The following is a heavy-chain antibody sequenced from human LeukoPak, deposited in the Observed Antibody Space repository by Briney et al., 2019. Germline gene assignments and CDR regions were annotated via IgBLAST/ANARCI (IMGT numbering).Heavy chain of an antibody. Sequence: SETLSPTCTVSGGSISYYYWSWIRQSPGKGLEWIGYIFYNGGANYSPSLKSRVTMSVDSSKNQFSLRLTSVTAADTAVYYCARGTVTNNYFDYWGQGTLVTVSS. V-gene: IGHV4-59*01. CDR1: GGSISYYY. J-gene: IGHJ4*02. CDR3: ARGTVTNNYFDY. D-gene: IGHD4-17*01. CDR2: IFYNGGA.